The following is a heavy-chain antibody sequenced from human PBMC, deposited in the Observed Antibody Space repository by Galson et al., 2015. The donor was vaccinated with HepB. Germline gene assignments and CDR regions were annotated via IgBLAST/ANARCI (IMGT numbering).Heavy chain of an antibody. V-gene: IGHV3-21*01. J-gene: IGHJ4*02. D-gene: IGHD3-22*01. CDR1: GFTFSSYS. CDR2: ISSSSSYI. CDR3: ARDKPPRNVGYYDSSGGDY. Sequence: SLRLSCAASGFTFSSYSMNWVRQAPGKGLEWVSSISSSSSYIYYADSVKGRFTISRDNAKNSLYLQMNSLRAEDTAVYYCARDKPPRNVGYYDSSGGDYWGQGTLVTVSS.